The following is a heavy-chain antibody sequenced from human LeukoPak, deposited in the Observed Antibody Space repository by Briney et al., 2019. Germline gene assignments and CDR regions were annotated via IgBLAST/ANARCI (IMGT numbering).Heavy chain of an antibody. CDR1: VYNFTNYW. J-gene: IGHJ6*02. V-gene: IGHV5-51*01. CDR2: IYPGDSDT. D-gene: IGHD2-15*01. Sequence: GESLKISCKGSVYNFTNYWIEWVRQTPGKGLEWMGIIYPGDSDTRYSPSFQGQVTISADKSTSAAFMQWRSLKASGTATYYCTRRSAGRDYYGLDVWGQGTTVIVSS. CDR3: TRRSAGRDYYGLDV.